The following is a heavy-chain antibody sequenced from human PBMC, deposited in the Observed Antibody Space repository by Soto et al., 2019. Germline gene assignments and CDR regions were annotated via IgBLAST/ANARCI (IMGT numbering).Heavy chain of an antibody. CDR1: GYSFTSYW. CDR2: IYPGDSDT. CDR3: ARLPLRYFDWLLYYYVMDV. J-gene: IGHJ6*02. V-gene: IGHV5-51*01. D-gene: IGHD3-9*01. Sequence: PGESLKISCKGSGYSFTSYWIGWVRQMPGKGLEWMGIIYPGDSDTRYSPSFLGQVTISADKSISTAYLQWSSLKASDTAMYYCARLPLRYFDWLLYYYVMDVWGQGTTVTVSS.